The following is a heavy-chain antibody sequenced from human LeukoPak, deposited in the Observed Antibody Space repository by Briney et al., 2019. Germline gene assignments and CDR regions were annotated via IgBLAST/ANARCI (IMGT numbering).Heavy chain of an antibody. D-gene: IGHD6-13*01. J-gene: IGHJ6*02. V-gene: IGHV4-39*07. Sequence: SSETLSLTCTVSGGSISSGGYYWSWIRQPPGKGLEWIGSVFRTGTAYYNPSLKSRVTISVDMSKNQFSLKLTSVTAADTAVYYCARLLGGYSTGLDVWGQGTTVTVSS. CDR3: ARLLGGYSTGLDV. CDR1: GGSISSGGYY. CDR2: VFRTGTA.